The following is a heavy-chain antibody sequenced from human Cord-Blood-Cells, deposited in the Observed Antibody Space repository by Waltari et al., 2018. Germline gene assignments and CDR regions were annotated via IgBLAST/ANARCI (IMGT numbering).Heavy chain of an antibody. CDR3: AKESAAGGAFDI. CDR1: GFTFSSYG. V-gene: IGHV3-30*18. J-gene: IGHJ3*02. CDR2: ISYEGSNK. Sequence: QVQLVESGGGVVQPGRSLRLSCAASGFTFSSYGMHWVRQAPGKGLEWVAVISYEGSNKDYADSVKGRFTISRDNSKNTLYLQMNSLRAEDTAVYYCAKESAAGGAFDIWGQGTMVTVSS. D-gene: IGHD6-13*01.